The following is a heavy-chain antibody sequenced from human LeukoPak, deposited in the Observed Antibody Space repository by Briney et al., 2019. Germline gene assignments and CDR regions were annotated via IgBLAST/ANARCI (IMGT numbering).Heavy chain of an antibody. CDR3: VKDSLCGADTCYRHFDH. D-gene: IGHD2-21*01. V-gene: IGHV3-43*02. J-gene: IGHJ4*02. Sequence: GGSLRLSCAASGFSFDDYVMHWVRQAPGKGLEWVSLISGDGGGTYYGDSVKGRFTVSRDSSKNSLYLQMNSLRTEDTALYYCVKDSLCGADTCYRHFDHWGQGTLVTVSS. CDR2: ISGDGGGT. CDR1: GFSFDDYV.